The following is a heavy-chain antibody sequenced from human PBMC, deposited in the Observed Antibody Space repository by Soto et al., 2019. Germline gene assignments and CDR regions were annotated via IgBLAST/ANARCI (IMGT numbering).Heavy chain of an antibody. Sequence: QVQLVESGGGLVKPGGSLRLSCAASGFTFSDYYMSWIRQAPGKGLEWVSYISSSGSTIYYADSVKGRFTISRDNAKNSVYLQMNSLRAEDTAVYYCARGDYDSSGYYYVYYYGMAVWGQGTTVTVSS. CDR2: ISSSGSTI. J-gene: IGHJ6*02. D-gene: IGHD3-22*01. CDR1: GFTFSDYY. CDR3: ARGDYDSSGYYYVYYYGMAV. V-gene: IGHV3-11*01.